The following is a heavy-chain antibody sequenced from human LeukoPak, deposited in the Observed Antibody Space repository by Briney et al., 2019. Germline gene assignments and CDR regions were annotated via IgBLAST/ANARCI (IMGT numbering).Heavy chain of an antibody. CDR3: ARGELWSQFDY. D-gene: IGHD5-18*01. CDR2: INPNSGAT. V-gene: IGHV1-2*02. Sequence: ASVKVSCKASGYTFTGYYMHWVRQAPGQGLEWMGWINPNSGATNYAQQFQGRVTMTRDTSISTAYMELSRLRSDDTAVYYCARGELWSQFDYWGQGTLVTVSP. CDR1: GYTFTGYY. J-gene: IGHJ4*02.